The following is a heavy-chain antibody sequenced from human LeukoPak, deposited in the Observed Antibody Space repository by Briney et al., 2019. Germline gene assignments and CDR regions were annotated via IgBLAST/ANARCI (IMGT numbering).Heavy chain of an antibody. D-gene: IGHD4-17*01. Sequence: PGRSLRLSCAASGFTFDDYGMHWVRQAPGKGLEWVAVISYDGSNKYYADSVKGRFTISRDNSKNTLYLQMDSLRAEDTAVYYCAKVYGDYRYYFDYWGQGTLVTVSS. CDR2: ISYDGSNK. CDR3: AKVYGDYRYYFDY. V-gene: IGHV3-30*18. CDR1: GFTFDDYG. J-gene: IGHJ4*02.